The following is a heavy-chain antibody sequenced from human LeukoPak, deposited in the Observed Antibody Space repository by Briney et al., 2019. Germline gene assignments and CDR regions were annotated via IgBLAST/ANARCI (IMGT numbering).Heavy chain of an antibody. CDR1: GYSISSGYY. CDR2: IYHSGST. D-gene: IGHD3-10*01. Sequence: PSETLSLTCTVSGYSISSGYYWGWIRQPPGKGLEWIGSIYHSGSTYYNPSLKSRVTISVDTSKNQFSLKLSSVTAADTAVYYCARDRNELWFGELLYPHYYMDVWGKGTTVTVSS. V-gene: IGHV4-38-2*02. J-gene: IGHJ6*03. CDR3: ARDRNELWFGELLYPHYYMDV.